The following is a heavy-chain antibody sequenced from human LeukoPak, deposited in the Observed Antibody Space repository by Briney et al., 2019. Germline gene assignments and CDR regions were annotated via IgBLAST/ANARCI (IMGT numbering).Heavy chain of an antibody. Sequence: SETLSLTCTVSGGSISSSSYYWGWIRQPPGKGLEWIGSIYYSGSTYYNPSLKSRVTISVDTSKNQFSLKLSSVTAADTAVYYCARSFLGGIAARPQGEIDYWGQGTLVTVSS. D-gene: IGHD6-6*01. CDR1: GGSISSSSYY. V-gene: IGHV4-39*01. CDR3: ARSFLGGIAARPQGEIDY. J-gene: IGHJ4*02. CDR2: IYYSGST.